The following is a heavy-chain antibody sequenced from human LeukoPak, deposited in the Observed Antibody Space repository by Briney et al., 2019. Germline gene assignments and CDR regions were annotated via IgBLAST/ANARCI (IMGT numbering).Heavy chain of an antibody. J-gene: IGHJ4*02. Sequence: GGSLRLSCAASGFTFSSYAMHWVRQAPGKGLEWVAVISYDGSNKYYADSVKGRFTISRDNSKNTLYLQMNSLRAEDTAVYYCARDPRLVGILDYWGQGTLVTVSS. D-gene: IGHD1-26*01. CDR1: GFTFSSYA. CDR3: ARDPRLVGILDY. CDR2: ISYDGSNK. V-gene: IGHV3-30*04.